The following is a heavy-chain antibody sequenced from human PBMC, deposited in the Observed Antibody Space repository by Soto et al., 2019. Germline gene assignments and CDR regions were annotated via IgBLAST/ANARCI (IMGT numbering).Heavy chain of an antibody. Sequence: VGSLRLSCAASGFTFSSYWMHWVRQAPGKGLVWVSRINSDGSSTSNADSVKGRFTISRDNAKNTLYLQMNSLRAEDTAVYYCARGFKGGTYYYDSSGFEAFDIWGQGTMVTVSS. CDR3: ARGFKGGTYYYDSSGFEAFDI. CDR2: INSDGSST. D-gene: IGHD3-22*01. CDR1: GFTFSSYW. V-gene: IGHV3-74*01. J-gene: IGHJ3*02.